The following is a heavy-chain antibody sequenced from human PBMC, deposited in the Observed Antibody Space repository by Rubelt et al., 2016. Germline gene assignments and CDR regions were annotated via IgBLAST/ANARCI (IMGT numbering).Heavy chain of an antibody. CDR3: TTLASRGICDY. Sequence: SGGGLVKPGGSLRISCTGSGFTFSNAWLSWVRQAPGKGLEWLGRITSRGDGGALDYAAPVNGRFTISRDDSKNTLYLQMNSLKTEDTGVYYCTTLASRGICDYWGQGILVTVSS. CDR1: GFTFSNAW. J-gene: IGHJ4*02. V-gene: IGHV3-15*01. CDR2: ITSRGDGGAL. D-gene: IGHD6-6*01.